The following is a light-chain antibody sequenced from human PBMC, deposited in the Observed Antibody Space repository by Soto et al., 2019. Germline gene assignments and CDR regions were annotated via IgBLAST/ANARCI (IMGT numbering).Light chain of an antibody. CDR1: QSVSSY. CDR2: DAS. Sequence: DIVLTQSPSTLSLSPGERATLSCRASQSVSSYLAWYQQKPGQAPRLLIYDASNSATGIPARFSGSGSGTDFNLTITSLEPEDFAVSDCQQRSNWPPMYTFGQGTKLEIK. J-gene: IGKJ2*01. CDR3: QQRSNWPPMYT. V-gene: IGKV3-11*01.